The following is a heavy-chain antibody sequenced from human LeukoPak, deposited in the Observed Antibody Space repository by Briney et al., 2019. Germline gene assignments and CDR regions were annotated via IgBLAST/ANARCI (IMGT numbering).Heavy chain of an antibody. CDR2: IYYSGFT. CDR3: ARYGSSSLRAGYYYYMDV. Sequence: SETLSLTCTVSGGSISSFYWSWIRQPPGKGMEDIGHIYYSGFTNYNPSLKSRVTMSVDTSKNQFSLKLSSVTAADTAVYYCARYGSSSLRAGYYYYMDVWGKGTTVTVSS. CDR1: GGSISSFY. J-gene: IGHJ6*03. D-gene: IGHD6-6*01. V-gene: IGHV4-59*01.